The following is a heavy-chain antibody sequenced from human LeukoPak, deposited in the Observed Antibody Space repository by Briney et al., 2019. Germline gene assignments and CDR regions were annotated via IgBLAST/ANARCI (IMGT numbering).Heavy chain of an antibody. CDR3: TRPHYDSSGYYYAFDY. J-gene: IGHJ4*02. D-gene: IGHD3-22*01. CDR1: GFTFSGSA. V-gene: IGHV3-73*01. Sequence: GGSLRLSCAASGFTFSGSAMHWVRQASGKGLEWVGRIRSKANSYATASAASVKGRFTISRDDSKNTAYLQMNSLKTEDTAVYYCTRPHYDSSGYYYAFDYWGQGTLVTVSS. CDR2: IRSKANSYAT.